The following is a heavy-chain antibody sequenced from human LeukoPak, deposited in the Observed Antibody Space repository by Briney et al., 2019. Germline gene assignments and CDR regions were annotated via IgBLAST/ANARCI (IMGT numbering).Heavy chain of an antibody. CDR3: ARDYSGSYGLDY. Sequence: ASVKVSCKASGGTFSSYAISWVRQAPGQGLEWMGRVIPIFGTANYAQKFQGRVTITTDESTSTAYMEQSSLRSEDTAVYYCARDYSGSYGLDYWGQGTLVTVSS. CDR2: VIPIFGTA. CDR1: GGTFSSYA. V-gene: IGHV1-69*05. D-gene: IGHD1-26*01. J-gene: IGHJ4*02.